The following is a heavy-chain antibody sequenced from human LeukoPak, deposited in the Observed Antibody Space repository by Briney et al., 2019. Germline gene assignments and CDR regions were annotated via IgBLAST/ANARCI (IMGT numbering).Heavy chain of an antibody. V-gene: IGHV4-59*01. CDR1: GGSISNYY. Sequence: SETLSLTCTVSGGSISNYYWNWIRQPPGQGLEWIGHIFYSWSTNYNPSLKSRVTISVDTSKNQFSLKLSSVTAADTAFYYCARVYYSNSYDYWYFDLWGRGNLVTVSS. CDR2: IFYSWST. D-gene: IGHD6-13*01. J-gene: IGHJ2*01. CDR3: ARVYYSNSYDYWYFDL.